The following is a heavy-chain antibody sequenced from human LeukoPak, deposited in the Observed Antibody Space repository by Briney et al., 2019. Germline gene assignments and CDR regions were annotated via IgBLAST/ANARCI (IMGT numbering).Heavy chain of an antibody. Sequence: SETLSLTCAVYGGSFSGYYWSWIRQPPGKGLEWIGEINHSGSTNYNPSLTSRVTISVDTSKNQFSLKLSSVTAADTAVYYCARGPYGSGDYWGQGTLVTVSS. V-gene: IGHV4-34*01. J-gene: IGHJ4*02. CDR2: INHSGST. D-gene: IGHD3-10*01. CDR3: ARGPYGSGDY. CDR1: GGSFSGYY.